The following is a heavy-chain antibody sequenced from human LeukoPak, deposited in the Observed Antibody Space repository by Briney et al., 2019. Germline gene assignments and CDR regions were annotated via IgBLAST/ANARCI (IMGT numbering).Heavy chain of an antibody. CDR3: TRDLMDYDYGDKGGNY. V-gene: IGHV3-74*01. D-gene: IGHD4-23*01. CDR1: GFAFSSHW. J-gene: IGHJ4*02. CDR2: INSDGSNT. Sequence: GGSLRLSCAASGFAFSSHWMHWVRQVPGKGLVWVSRINSDGSNTIYADSVEGRFTISRENANNTLYLQMNSLRAQDSAVNYCTRDLMDYDYGDKGGNYWGQGTLVTVSS.